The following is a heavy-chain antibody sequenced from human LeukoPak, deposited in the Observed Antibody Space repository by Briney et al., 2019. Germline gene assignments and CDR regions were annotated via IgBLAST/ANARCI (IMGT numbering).Heavy chain of an antibody. Sequence: PGGSLRLSCAASGFTFDDYAMHWVRQAPGKGLEWVSYISSSGSTIYYADSVKGRFTISRDNAKNSLYLQMNSLRAEDTAVYYCASHTYYYGSGFDIWGQGTMVTVSS. D-gene: IGHD3-10*01. CDR2: ISSSGSTI. J-gene: IGHJ3*02. CDR1: GFTFDDYA. V-gene: IGHV3-48*03. CDR3: ASHTYYYGSGFDI.